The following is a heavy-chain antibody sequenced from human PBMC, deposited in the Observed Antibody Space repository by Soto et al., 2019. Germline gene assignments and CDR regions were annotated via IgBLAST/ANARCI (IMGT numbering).Heavy chain of an antibody. D-gene: IGHD3-3*01. CDR2: IYHSGST. CDR3: ARAREGVVTMGWFDP. V-gene: IGHV4-30-2*01. Sequence: PSETLSLTCAVSGGSISRGGYSWSWIRQPPGKGLEWIGYIYHSGSTYYNPSLKSRVTISVDTSKNQFSLKLSSVTAADTAVYYCARAREGVVTMGWFDPWGQGTLVT. CDR1: GGSISRGGYS. J-gene: IGHJ5*02.